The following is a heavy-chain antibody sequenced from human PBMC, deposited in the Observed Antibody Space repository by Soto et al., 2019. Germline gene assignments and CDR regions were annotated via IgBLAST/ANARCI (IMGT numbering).Heavy chain of an antibody. CDR3: ARVFRGWSIPIDY. CDR2: ISYDGSNI. CDR1: GFTFSSYT. D-gene: IGHD6-19*01. Sequence: QVQLVESGGGVVQPGRSLRLSCAASGFTFSSYTMHWVRQAPGKGLEWVTVISYDGSNIYYADSVKGRFTISRDNSKDTLYLQMNSLRAEDTAVYYCARVFRGWSIPIDYWGQGTLVTVSS. J-gene: IGHJ4*02. V-gene: IGHV3-30-3*01.